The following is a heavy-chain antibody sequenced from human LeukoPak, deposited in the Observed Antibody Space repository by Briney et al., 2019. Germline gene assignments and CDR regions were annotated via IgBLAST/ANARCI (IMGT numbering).Heavy chain of an antibody. CDR1: GGSISSSSYY. V-gene: IGHV4-39*01. D-gene: IGHD5-18*01. CDR3: ATVPVDTTMAYNWFDP. Sequence: SETLSLTCTVSGGSISSSSYYWGWIRQPPGKGLEWIGSIYYSGSTHYNPSLKSRVTISVDTSKNQISLKLSSVTAADTAVYYCATVPVDTTMAYNWFDPWGQGTLVTVSS. J-gene: IGHJ5*02. CDR2: IYYSGST.